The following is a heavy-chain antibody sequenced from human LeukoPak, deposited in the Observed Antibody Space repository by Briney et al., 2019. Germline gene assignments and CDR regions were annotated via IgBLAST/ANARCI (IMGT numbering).Heavy chain of an antibody. CDR3: ARWITMIVGGYYFDY. Sequence: VASVKVSCKASGYTFTGYYMHWVRQAPGQGLEWMGRINPNSCGTNYAQKFQGRVTMTRDTSISTAYMELSRLRSDDTAVYYCARWITMIVGGYYFDYWGQGTLVTVSS. J-gene: IGHJ4*02. D-gene: IGHD3-22*01. V-gene: IGHV1-2*06. CDR2: INPNSCGT. CDR1: GYTFTGYY.